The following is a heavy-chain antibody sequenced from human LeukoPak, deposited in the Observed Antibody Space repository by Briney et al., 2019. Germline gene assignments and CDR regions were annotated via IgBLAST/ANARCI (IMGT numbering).Heavy chain of an antibody. CDR3: ARVDYDFWSGYGGNYYYYYMDV. CDR1: GFTFSSYS. Sequence: PGGSLRLSCAASGFTFSSYSMNWVRQAPGKGREGVSVIYSGGSTYYADCVKGRFTISRDNAKNSLYLQMNSLRAEDTALYYCARVDYDFWSGYGGNYYYYYMDVWGKGTTVTVSS. J-gene: IGHJ6*03. V-gene: IGHV3-66*01. D-gene: IGHD3-3*01. CDR2: IYSGGST.